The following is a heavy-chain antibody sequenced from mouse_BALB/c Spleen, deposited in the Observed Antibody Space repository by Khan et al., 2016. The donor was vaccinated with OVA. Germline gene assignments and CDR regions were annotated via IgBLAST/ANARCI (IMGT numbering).Heavy chain of an antibody. V-gene: IGHV9-3-1*01. Sequence: QIQLVQSGPELKKPGETVKISCKASGYTFTNYGMNWMKQAPGKGLKWMGWINTYTGEPTYADDFKGRFAFSLETSASTAYLQINHLKNEDTATYFCSRPPYFAYVMAYWGQGTSLTVSS. CDR1: GYTFTNYG. CDR3: SRPPYFAYVMAY. D-gene: IGHD2-10*01. J-gene: IGHJ4*01. CDR2: INTYTGEP.